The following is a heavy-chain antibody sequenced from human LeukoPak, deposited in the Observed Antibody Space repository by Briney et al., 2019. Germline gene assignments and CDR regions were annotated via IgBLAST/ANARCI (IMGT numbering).Heavy chain of an antibody. Sequence: SETLSLTCAVSGHSISSYYWSWIRQPPGKGLEWIGYIYYSGSTNYNPSLKSRVTISVDTSKNQFSLKLSSVTAADTAVYYCARYYYDSSGYYYGGEYYFDYWGQGTLVTVSS. CDR3: ARYYYDSSGYYYGGEYYFDY. V-gene: IGHV4-59*01. J-gene: IGHJ4*02. D-gene: IGHD3-22*01. CDR2: IYYSGST. CDR1: GHSISSYY.